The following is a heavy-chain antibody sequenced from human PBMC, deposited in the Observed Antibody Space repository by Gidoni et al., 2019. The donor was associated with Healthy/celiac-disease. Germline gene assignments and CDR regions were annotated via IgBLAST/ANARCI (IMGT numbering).Heavy chain of an antibody. J-gene: IGHJ4*02. CDR1: GFTLSSYA. CDR2: ISYDGSNK. D-gene: IGHD6-6*01. Sequence: QVQLVESGGGVVQPGRSLRPPCSASGFTLSSYAMHWVRQAPGKGLEGVAVISYDGSNKYYADSVKGRFTISRDNYKNTLYLQMNSLRAEDTAVYYGARQAARRVGAFDYWGQGTLVTVSS. V-gene: IGHV3-30-3*01. CDR3: ARQAARRVGAFDY.